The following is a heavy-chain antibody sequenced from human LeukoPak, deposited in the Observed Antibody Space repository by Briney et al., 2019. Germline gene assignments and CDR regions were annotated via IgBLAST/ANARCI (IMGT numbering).Heavy chain of an antibody. D-gene: IGHD6-19*01. CDR2: VTYDGNDK. CDR3: ARAPVRGAVAGVDY. Sequence: GGSLRLSCAASGFTFSNAWMGWVRQAPGKGLEWVAVVTYDGNDKYYTDSVKGRFTVSRDNSRNTVNLQMNSLRGEDTAVYYCARAPVRGAVAGVDYWGQGTLVTVSS. CDR1: GFTFSNAW. V-gene: IGHV3-30-3*01. J-gene: IGHJ4*02.